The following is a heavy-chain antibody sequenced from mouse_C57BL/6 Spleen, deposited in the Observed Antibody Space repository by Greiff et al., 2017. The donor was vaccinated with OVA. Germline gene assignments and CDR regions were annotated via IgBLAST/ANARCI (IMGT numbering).Heavy chain of an antibody. CDR3: AREGLTGTFYFDY. J-gene: IGHJ2*01. CDR1: GFTFSSYA. D-gene: IGHD4-1*01. Sequence: DVQLVESGGGLVKPGGSLKLSCAASGFTFSSYAMSWVRQTPEKRLEWVATISDGGSYTYYPDNVKGRFTISRDNAKNNLYLQMSHLKSEDTAMCYCAREGLTGTFYFDYWGQGTTLTVSS. CDR2: ISDGGSYT. V-gene: IGHV5-4*01.